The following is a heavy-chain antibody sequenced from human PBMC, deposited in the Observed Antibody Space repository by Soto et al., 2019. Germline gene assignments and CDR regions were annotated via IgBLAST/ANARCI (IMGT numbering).Heavy chain of an antibody. Sequence: PSETLSLTCAVSGGSISSGGYSWSWIRQPPGKGLEWTGYIYDGGRTYYNPSLKSRVTISLDTSKNQFSLKLSSVTAADTAVYYCAREARYFDWLVWGIGWFDPWGQGTLVTVSS. CDR3: AREARYFDWLVWGIGWFDP. D-gene: IGHD3-9*01. J-gene: IGHJ5*02. V-gene: IGHV4-30-2*01. CDR1: GGSISSGGYS. CDR2: IYDGGRT.